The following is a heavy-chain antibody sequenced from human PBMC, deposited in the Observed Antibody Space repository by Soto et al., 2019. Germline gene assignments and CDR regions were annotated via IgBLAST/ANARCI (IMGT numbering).Heavy chain of an antibody. CDR2: ISYSADKT. V-gene: IGHV3-23*01. Sequence: EVQLLESGGGLVQPGGSLRLSCAAPGFTFNTYVMNWVRQAPGKVLAWVSTISYSADKTHYADSVKGRFTISRDNSRDTLFLQMNSLRADDAAVYYCARRARTATTNWGAFDVWGQGTMVTVSS. CDR1: GFTFNTYV. J-gene: IGHJ3*01. CDR3: ARRARTATTNWGAFDV. D-gene: IGHD1-7*01.